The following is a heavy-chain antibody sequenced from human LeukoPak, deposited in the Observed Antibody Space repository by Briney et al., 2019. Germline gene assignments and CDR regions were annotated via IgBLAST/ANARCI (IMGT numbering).Heavy chain of an antibody. CDR3: ATNRYGDYGNWFDP. J-gene: IGHJ5*02. Sequence: ASVKVSCKVSGYTLTELSMHWVRQAPGKGLEWMGGFDPEDGETIYAQKFQGRVTMTEDTSTDTAYMELSSLRSEDTAVYYCATNRYGDYGNWFDPWGQGTLVTVSS. CDR1: GYTLTELS. CDR2: FDPEDGET. V-gene: IGHV1-24*01. D-gene: IGHD4-17*01.